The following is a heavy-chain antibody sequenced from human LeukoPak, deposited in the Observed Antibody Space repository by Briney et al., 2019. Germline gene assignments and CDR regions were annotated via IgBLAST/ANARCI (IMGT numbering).Heavy chain of an antibody. V-gene: IGHV3-30*02. CDR2: IRYDGSNK. D-gene: IGHD6-13*01. J-gene: IGHJ5*02. Sequence: GGSLRLSCAASGFTFSSYGMHWVRQAPGKGLEWVAFIRYDGSNKYYADSVKGRFTISRDNSKNTLYLQMNSLRAEDTAVYYCAKGSSWYPLHTLNWFDPWGQGTLVTVSS. CDR1: GFTFSSYG. CDR3: AKGSSWYPLHTLNWFDP.